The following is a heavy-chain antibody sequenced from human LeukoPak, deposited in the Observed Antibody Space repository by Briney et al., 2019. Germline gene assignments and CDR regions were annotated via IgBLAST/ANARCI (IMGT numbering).Heavy chain of an antibody. J-gene: IGHJ3*02. CDR3: AKDRDRLLFDAFDI. Sequence: RAGGSLRLSCAASGFTFDDYAMHWVRQAPGKGLEWVSGISWNSGSIGYADSVKGRFTISRDNAKNSLYLQMNSVRAEDTALYYCAKDRDRLLFDAFDIWGQGTMVTVSS. CDR2: ISWNSGSI. D-gene: IGHD2-21*02. V-gene: IGHV3-9*01. CDR1: GFTFDDYA.